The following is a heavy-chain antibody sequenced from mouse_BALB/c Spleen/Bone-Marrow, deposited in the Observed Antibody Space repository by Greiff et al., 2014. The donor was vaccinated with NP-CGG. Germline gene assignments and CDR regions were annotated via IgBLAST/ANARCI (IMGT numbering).Heavy chain of an antibody. Sequence: VQLVESGAELVRPGSLVKISCKASGYTFSNYWMNWMKQRPGQGLEWIGQIYPGDGDTNYIGKFTGKATLTADKSSSTAYMQLSSLTSEDSAVYFCASRGDYSYAMDYWGQGTSVTVSS. CDR3: ASRGDYSYAMDY. J-gene: IGHJ4*01. D-gene: IGHD1-1*01. CDR1: GYTFSNYW. V-gene: IGHV1-80*01. CDR2: IYPGDGDT.